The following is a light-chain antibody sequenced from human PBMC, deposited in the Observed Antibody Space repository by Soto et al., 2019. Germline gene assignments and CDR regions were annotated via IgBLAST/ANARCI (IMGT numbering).Light chain of an antibody. Sequence: EIVMTQSPATLSVSPGERATLSCRASQSVSSNLAWYQQKPGQAPRLLIYGASTRATGIPARFSGSGSGTEFTLTISSLQSEDFAVYYCQQYNNLQITFGQGTRLEIK. CDR2: GAS. J-gene: IGKJ5*01. CDR3: QQYNNLQIT. V-gene: IGKV3-15*01. CDR1: QSVSSN.